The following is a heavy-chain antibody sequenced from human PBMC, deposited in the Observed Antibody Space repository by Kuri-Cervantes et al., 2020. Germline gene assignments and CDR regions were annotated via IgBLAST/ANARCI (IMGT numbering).Heavy chain of an antibody. CDR3: ARDLTSSSWPNWFDP. Sequence: GGSLRLSCAASGFTFSSYGMHWVRQAPGKGLEWVAVISYDGSNKYYADSVKGRFTISRDNSKNTLYLQMNSLRAEDTAVYYCARDLTSSSWPNWFDPWGQGTLVTVSS. CDR1: GFTFSSYG. J-gene: IGHJ5*02. CDR2: ISYDGSNK. V-gene: IGHV3-30*03. D-gene: IGHD6-13*01.